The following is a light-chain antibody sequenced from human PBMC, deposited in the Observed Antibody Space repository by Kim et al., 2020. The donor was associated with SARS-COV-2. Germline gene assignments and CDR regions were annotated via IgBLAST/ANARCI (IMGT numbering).Light chain of an antibody. Sequence: AYVEDRVSITCRASQNVTKWLAWFQQRPGKAPTLLIYTTSSLESGVPTRFSGDGSGTEFTLTINNLQPGDFATYYCQQYNSYPWAFGQGTKVDIK. CDR3: QQYNSYPWA. CDR2: TTS. J-gene: IGKJ1*01. V-gene: IGKV1-5*03. CDR1: QNVTKW.